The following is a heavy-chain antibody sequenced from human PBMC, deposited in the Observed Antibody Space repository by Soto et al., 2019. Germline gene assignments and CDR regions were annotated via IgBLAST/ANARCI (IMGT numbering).Heavy chain of an antibody. V-gene: IGHV3-33*01. CDR1: GFIFSNFG. CDR2: ISSDEKIK. D-gene: IGHD6-6*01. Sequence: GGSLRLSCVASGFIFSNFGMHWVRQAPGKGLEWVAVISSDEKIKQYADSVRGRFAISRDNSRNTLYLQMTSLRAEDTAIYYCARGLRSVLDYWGQGTLVTVSS. CDR3: ARGLRSVLDY. J-gene: IGHJ4*02.